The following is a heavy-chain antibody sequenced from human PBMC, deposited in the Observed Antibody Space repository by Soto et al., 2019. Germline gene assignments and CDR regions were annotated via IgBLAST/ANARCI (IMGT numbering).Heavy chain of an antibody. CDR1: GYTLTSYY. V-gene: IGHV1-46*01. J-gene: IGHJ4*02. CDR3: ARGGGGGPLVGSPHHY. D-gene: IGHD6-6*01. Sequence: GASVKVSCKASGYTLTSYYLHWVRQAPGQGPEWMGIINPSGGITNDAQKFQDRVTMTSDTSTSTVYMELSSLRSEDTAVYYCARGGGGGPLVGSPHHYWGQGTLVTVSS. CDR2: INPSGGIT.